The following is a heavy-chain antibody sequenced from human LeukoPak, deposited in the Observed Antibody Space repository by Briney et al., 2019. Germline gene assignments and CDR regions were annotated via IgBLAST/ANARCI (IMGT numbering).Heavy chain of an antibody. CDR1: GFTFSSYG. CDR3: AKDYYDSSGYCNY. V-gene: IGHV3-30*18. D-gene: IGHD3-22*01. J-gene: IGHJ4*02. Sequence: GGSLRLSCAASGFTFSSYGMHWVRQAPGKGLEWVAVISYDGSNKYYADSVKGRFTISRDNSENTLYLQMNSLRAEDTAVYYCAKDYYDSSGYCNYWGQGTLVTVSS. CDR2: ISYDGSNK.